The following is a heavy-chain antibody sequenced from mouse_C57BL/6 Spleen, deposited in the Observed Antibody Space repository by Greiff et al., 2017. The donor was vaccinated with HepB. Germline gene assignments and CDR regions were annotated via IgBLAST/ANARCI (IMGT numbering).Heavy chain of an antibody. J-gene: IGHJ4*01. Sequence: EVQLQQSVAELVRPGASVKLSCTASGFNIKNTYMHWVKQRPEQGLEWIGRIDPANGNTKYAPKFQGKATITADTSSNTAYLQLSSLTSEDTAIYYCARTVSYDYDGYYAMDYWGQGTSVTVSS. V-gene: IGHV14-3*01. D-gene: IGHD2-4*01. CDR2: IDPANGNT. CDR1: GFNIKNTY. CDR3: ARTVSYDYDGYYAMDY.